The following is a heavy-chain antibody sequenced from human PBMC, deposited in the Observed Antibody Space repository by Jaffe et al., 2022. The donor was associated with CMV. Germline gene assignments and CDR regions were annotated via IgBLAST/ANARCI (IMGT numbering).Heavy chain of an antibody. CDR2: AWYDGSNK. Sequence: QVHLVESGGGGVQPGRSLRLSCVTSGFSFTSYQMLWVRQAPGKGLEWVATAWYDGSNKYYADSVEGRFTVSRDNSKNIMYLEMNNLRAVDTAVYYCARGWEKTAGGGKLDYWGQGTLVTVSS. J-gene: IGHJ4*02. V-gene: IGHV3-33*01. CDR1: GFSFTSYQ. D-gene: IGHD6-13*01. CDR3: ARGWEKTAGGGKLDY.